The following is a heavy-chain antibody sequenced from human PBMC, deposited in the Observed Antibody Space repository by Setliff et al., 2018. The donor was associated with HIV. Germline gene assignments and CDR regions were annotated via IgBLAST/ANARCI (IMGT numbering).Heavy chain of an antibody. V-gene: IGHV4-34*12. CDR1: GGSLTNYY. D-gene: IGHD5-18*01. CDR2: IVDSGST. CDR3: AAWGPRYSYAPYYFDC. Sequence: SETLSLTCTLYGGSLTNYYWTWIRQSPEKGLEWIGEIVDSGSTNYSPSLKSRVTISVDASRNQFSLRLSSVTAADTAVYYCAAWGPRYSYAPYYFDCWGQGTLVTVSS. J-gene: IGHJ4*02.